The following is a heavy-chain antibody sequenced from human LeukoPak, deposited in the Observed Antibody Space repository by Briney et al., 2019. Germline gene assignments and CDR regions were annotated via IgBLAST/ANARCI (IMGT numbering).Heavy chain of an antibody. Sequence: GGSLRLSCAASGFTFGDNAMHWVRQTPGKGLEWVSLISGDGGSRDYADSVKGRFTVSRDNSKNSLYLQMNSLRTDDTAFYFCAKAARYFDWLPYFDSWGQGTLVTVSS. D-gene: IGHD3-9*01. CDR2: ISGDGGSR. J-gene: IGHJ4*02. CDR3: AKAARYFDWLPYFDS. CDR1: GFTFGDNA. V-gene: IGHV3-43*02.